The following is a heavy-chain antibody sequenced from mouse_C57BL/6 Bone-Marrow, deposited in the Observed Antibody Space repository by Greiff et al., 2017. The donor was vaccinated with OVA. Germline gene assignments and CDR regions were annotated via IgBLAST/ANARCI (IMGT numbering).Heavy chain of an antibody. V-gene: IGHV2-6*01. Sequence: VQLVESGPGLVAPSQSLSITCTVSGFSLTSYGVDWVRQSPGKGLEWLGVIWGVGSTNYNSALKSRLSISKDNSKSQVFLKMNSLQTDDTAMYYCASEGYDGEASWFAYWGQGTLVTVSA. CDR2: IWGVGST. D-gene: IGHD2-2*01. CDR3: ASEGYDGEASWFAY. J-gene: IGHJ3*01. CDR1: GFSLTSYG.